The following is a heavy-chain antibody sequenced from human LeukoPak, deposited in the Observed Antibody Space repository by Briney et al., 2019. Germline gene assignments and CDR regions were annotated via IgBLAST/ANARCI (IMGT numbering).Heavy chain of an antibody. V-gene: IGHV1-69*13. J-gene: IGHJ4*02. CDR2: IIPIFGTA. CDR3: AKDVGHYYGSGSSFDY. Sequence: ASVKVSCKASGGTFSSYAISWVRQAPGQGLEWMGGIIPIFGTANYAQKFQGRVTITADESTSTAYMELSSLRAEDTALYYCAKDVGHYYGSGSSFDYWGQGTLVTVSS. CDR1: GGTFSSYA. D-gene: IGHD3-10*01.